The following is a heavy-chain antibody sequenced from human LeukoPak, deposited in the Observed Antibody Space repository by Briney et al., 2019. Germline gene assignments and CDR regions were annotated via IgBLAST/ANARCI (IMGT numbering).Heavy chain of an antibody. CDR2: ISSSSSTI. J-gene: IGHJ4*02. Sequence: GGSLRLSCAASGFTFSSYSMNWVRQAPGKGLEWVSYISSSSSTIYYADSVKGRFTISRDNAKNTLYLQMNSLRADDTAVYYCARSRWLDAFDYWGQGTLVTVSS. D-gene: IGHD6-19*01. CDR1: GFTFSSYS. V-gene: IGHV3-48*04. CDR3: ARSRWLDAFDY.